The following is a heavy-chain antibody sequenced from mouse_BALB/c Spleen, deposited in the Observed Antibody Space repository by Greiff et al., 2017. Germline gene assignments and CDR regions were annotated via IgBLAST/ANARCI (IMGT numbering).Heavy chain of an antibody. Sequence: EVMLVESGGGLVQPGGSRKLSCAASGFTFSDYGMAWVRQSPGKGPEWVAFISNLAYSIYYADTVTGRFTISRENAKNTLYLEMSSLRSEDTAMYYCARDGDGSRGAMDDWGQGTSVTVSS. CDR3: ARDGDGSRGAMDD. CDR2: ISNLAYSI. CDR1: GFTFSDYG. D-gene: IGHD1-1*01. J-gene: IGHJ4*01. V-gene: IGHV5-15*02.